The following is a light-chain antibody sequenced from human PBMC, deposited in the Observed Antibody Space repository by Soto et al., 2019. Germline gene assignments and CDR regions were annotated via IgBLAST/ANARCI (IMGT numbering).Light chain of an antibody. CDR2: EVS. Sequence: QSVLTQPPSASGSPEQSVTISCTGTSSDVGGYNYVSWYQQHPGKPPKIMIYEVSKRPSGVPDRFSGSKSGNTASLTVSGLQAEDEADYYCSSYADTNKLVFGGGTKVTVL. V-gene: IGLV2-8*01. CDR3: SSYADTNKLV. CDR1: SSDVGGYNY. J-gene: IGLJ2*01.